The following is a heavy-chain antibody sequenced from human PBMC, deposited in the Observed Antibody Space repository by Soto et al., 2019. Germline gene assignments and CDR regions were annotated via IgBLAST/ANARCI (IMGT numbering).Heavy chain of an antibody. V-gene: IGHV3-23*01. CDR1: GFTFSSYA. Sequence: PGGSLRLSCAASGFTFSSYAMSWVRQAPGKGLEWVSAISGSGGSTYYADSVEGRFTISRDNSKNTLYLQMNSLRAEDTAVYYCAKVPLLWFGTYYFDYWGQGTLVTVSS. J-gene: IGHJ4*02. CDR2: ISGSGGST. D-gene: IGHD3-10*01. CDR3: AKVPLLWFGTYYFDY.